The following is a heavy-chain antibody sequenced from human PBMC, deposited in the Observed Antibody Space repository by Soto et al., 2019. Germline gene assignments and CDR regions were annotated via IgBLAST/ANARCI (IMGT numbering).Heavy chain of an antibody. D-gene: IGHD3-22*01. CDR2: IKRDGREQ. J-gene: IGHJ4*02. Sequence: AGGSLRLSCAASGFTCSGYWMSWVRQAPGKGLEWVANIKRDGREQYYVDSVKGRFTISRDNAKNSLYLQMNSLRAEDTAVYYCAREQGLYFDHWGQGALVTVSS. CDR3: AREQGLYFDH. CDR1: GFTCSGYW. V-gene: IGHV3-7*01.